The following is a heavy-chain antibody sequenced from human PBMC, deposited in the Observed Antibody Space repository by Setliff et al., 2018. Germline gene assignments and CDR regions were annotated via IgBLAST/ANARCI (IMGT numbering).Heavy chain of an antibody. D-gene: IGHD6-19*01. CDR3: ARGGGYNSGSYRGGFYYMDV. Sequence: SETLSLTCTVSDDSISSRHYYWSWIRQPAGKGLEWLGQIYTSWSTNYNPSLKGRATLSIDASKRQFSLTLSPVTAADTAVYYCARGGGYNSGSYRGGFYYMDVWGKGTTVTVSS. CDR2: IYTSWST. CDR1: DDSISSRHYY. J-gene: IGHJ6*03. V-gene: IGHV4-61*09.